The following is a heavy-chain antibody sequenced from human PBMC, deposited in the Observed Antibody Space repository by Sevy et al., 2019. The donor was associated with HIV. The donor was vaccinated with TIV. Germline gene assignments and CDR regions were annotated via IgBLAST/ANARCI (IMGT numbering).Heavy chain of an antibody. CDR3: ASGVYYYDSSGYPPDWYFDL. CDR1: GGSISSGGYY. D-gene: IGHD3-22*01. CDR2: IYYSGST. V-gene: IGHV4-31*03. Sequence: SETLSLTCTVSGGSISSGGYYWSWIRQHPGKGLEWIGYIYYSGSTYYNPSLKSRVTISVDTSKNQFSLKLSSVTAADTAVYYGASGVYYYDSSGYPPDWYFDLWGRGTLVTVSS. J-gene: IGHJ2*01.